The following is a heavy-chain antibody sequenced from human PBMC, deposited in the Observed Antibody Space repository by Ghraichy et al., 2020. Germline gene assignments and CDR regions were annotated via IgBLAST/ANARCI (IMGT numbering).Heavy chain of an antibody. CDR1: GFSFRSYW. Sequence: GGSLRLSCAASGFSFRSYWMHWVRQAPGKGLVWVSRVNSDGTTTSYADSVKGRITISRDNTKNTLYLQMNSLRAEDTAVYYCATGYSNSWYSFDYWGQGTLVTASS. V-gene: IGHV3-74*01. D-gene: IGHD6-13*01. CDR3: ATGYSNSWYSFDY. CDR2: VNSDGTTT. J-gene: IGHJ4*02.